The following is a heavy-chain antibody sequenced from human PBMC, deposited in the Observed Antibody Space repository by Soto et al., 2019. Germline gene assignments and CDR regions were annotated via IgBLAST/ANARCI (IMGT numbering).Heavy chain of an antibody. CDR2: ISYDGSNK. Sequence: QPGGSLRLSCAASGFTFSSYGMHWVRQAPGKGLEWVAVISYDGSNKYYADSVKGRFTISRDNSKNTLYLQMNSLRAEDTAVYYCASHSSGPDYWGQGTLVTVSS. V-gene: IGHV3-30*03. J-gene: IGHJ4*02. CDR3: ASHSSGPDY. D-gene: IGHD3-22*01. CDR1: GFTFSSYG.